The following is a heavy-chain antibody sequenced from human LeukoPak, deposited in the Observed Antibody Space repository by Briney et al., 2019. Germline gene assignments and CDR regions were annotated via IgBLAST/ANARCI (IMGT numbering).Heavy chain of an antibody. J-gene: IGHJ4*02. D-gene: IGHD5-24*01. CDR3: TRVGYIDEGIDY. CDR1: GFIFNDYW. CDR2: IKQGGSKK. V-gene: IGHV3-7*04. Sequence: PGGSLRLSCEVSGFIFNDYWMTWVRQAPGKGLEWVANIKQGGSKKSYVDSVKGRFTISRDNAKNSLYLQMNSLRAEDTAIYYCTRVGYIDEGIDYWGQGTLVTVSS.